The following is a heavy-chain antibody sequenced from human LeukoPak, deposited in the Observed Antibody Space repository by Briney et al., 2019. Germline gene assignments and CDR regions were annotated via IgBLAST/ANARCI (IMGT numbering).Heavy chain of an antibody. CDR3: AKDRTWGWELRGSYFDY. Sequence: GGSLRLSCAASGFTFSSYEMNWVRQAPGKGLEWVSYISSSGSTIYYADSVKGRFTISRDNAKNSLYLQMNSLRAEDTAVYYCAKDRTWGWELRGSYFDYWGQGTLVTVSS. CDR2: ISSSGSTI. CDR1: GFTFSSYE. J-gene: IGHJ4*02. V-gene: IGHV3-48*03. D-gene: IGHD1-26*01.